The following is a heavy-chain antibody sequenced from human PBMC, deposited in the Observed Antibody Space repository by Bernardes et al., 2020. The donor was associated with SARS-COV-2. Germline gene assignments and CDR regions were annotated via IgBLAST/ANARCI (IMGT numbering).Heavy chain of an antibody. CDR2: ISGSDGST. D-gene: IGHD6-19*01. CDR3: ARIDEVTGRDY. J-gene: IGHJ4*02. V-gene: IGHV3-23*01. Sequence: GSLRLSCAASGFTLSTYAMSWVRQAPGKGLEWVSGISGSDGSTYYAESVRGRFTLSRDNAKNLLYLQMNSLRAEDTAVYYCARIDEVTGRDYWGQGTLVTVSS. CDR1: GFTLSTYA.